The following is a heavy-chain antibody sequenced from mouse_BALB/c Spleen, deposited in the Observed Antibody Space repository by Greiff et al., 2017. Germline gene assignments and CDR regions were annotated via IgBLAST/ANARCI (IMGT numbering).Heavy chain of an antibody. V-gene: IGHV1S81*02. D-gene: IGHD4-1*01. CDR1: GYTFTSYY. J-gene: IGHJ4*01. CDR2: INPSNGGT. Sequence: VQLQESGAELVKPGASVKLSCKASGYTFTSYYMYWVKQRPGQGLEWIGEINPSNGGTNFNEKFKSKATLTVDKSSSTAYMQLSSLTSEDSAVYYCARMGDWDDAMDYWGQGTSVTVSS. CDR3: ARMGDWDDAMDY.